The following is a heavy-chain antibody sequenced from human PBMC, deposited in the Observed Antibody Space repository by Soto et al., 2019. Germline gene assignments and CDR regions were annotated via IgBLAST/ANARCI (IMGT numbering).Heavy chain of an antibody. CDR1: GFTVSSNY. Sequence: GGSVRLSCAASGFTVSSNYMSWVRQAPGKGLEWVSVIYSGGRTYYAASVKGRFTISRDNSKNTLYLQMNSLRAEDTAVYYCARARSVYYYGMDVWGQGTTVTVSS. D-gene: IGHD4-17*01. CDR3: ARARSVYYYGMDV. V-gene: IGHV3-53*01. CDR2: IYSGGRT. J-gene: IGHJ6*02.